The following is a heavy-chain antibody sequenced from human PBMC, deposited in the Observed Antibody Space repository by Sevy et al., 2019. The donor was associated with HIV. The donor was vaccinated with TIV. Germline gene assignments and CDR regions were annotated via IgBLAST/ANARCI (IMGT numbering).Heavy chain of an antibody. CDR3: AKDLAGPGRRYFDY. V-gene: IGHV3-30*02. CDR1: GFTFSNFG. CDR2: IRYDGSDK. Sequence: GGSLRLSCTASGFTFSNFGMHWARQVPGKGLEWVTFIRYDGSDKYYAASVKGRFTMSRDDSKNTLYLQMDSLRAEDTAIYYCAKDLAGPGRRYFDYWGQGTLVTVSS. D-gene: IGHD6-13*01. J-gene: IGHJ4*02.